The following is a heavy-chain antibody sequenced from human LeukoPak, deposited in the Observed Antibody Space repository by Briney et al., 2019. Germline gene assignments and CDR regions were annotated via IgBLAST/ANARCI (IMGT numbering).Heavy chain of an antibody. J-gene: IGHJ3*02. Sequence: SVKVSCTASGFTFTSSAMQWVRQARGQRLEWIGWIVVGSGNTNYAQKFQERVTITRDMSTSTAYMELSSLRSEDTAVYYCASAKDYGGEDDAFDIWGQGTMVTVSS. V-gene: IGHV1-58*02. CDR1: GFTFTSSA. CDR3: ASAKDYGGEDDAFDI. CDR2: IVVGSGNT. D-gene: IGHD4-23*01.